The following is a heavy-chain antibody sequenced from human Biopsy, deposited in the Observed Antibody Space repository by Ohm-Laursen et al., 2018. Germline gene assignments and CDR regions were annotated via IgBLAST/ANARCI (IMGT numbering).Heavy chain of an antibody. D-gene: IGHD6-19*01. CDR3: ARGRRTSGWPYFDN. V-gene: IGHV4-61*01. Sequence: GTLSLTCAVSGDSLTSGPENWSWIRQSPGQGLEYIGFIYSGRNTNYNPSPKNRVTMSVDTSKNQFYLKLYPVTAADTAVYYCARGRRTSGWPYFDNWGQGALVIVSP. CDR1: GDSLTSGPEN. J-gene: IGHJ4*02. CDR2: IYSGRNT.